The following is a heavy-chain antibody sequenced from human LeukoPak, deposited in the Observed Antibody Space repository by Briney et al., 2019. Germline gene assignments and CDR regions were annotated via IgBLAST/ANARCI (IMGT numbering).Heavy chain of an antibody. J-gene: IGHJ4*02. V-gene: IGHV4-34*01. Sequence: SETLSLTCTVYGGSFSGYYWSWIRQPPGKGLEWIGEINHSGSTNYNPALKSRGTISVDTSKNQFSLKLSSVTAADTAVYYCARQLMGPYSSPHYFDYWGQGTLVTVSS. D-gene: IGHD2-8*01. CDR2: INHSGST. CDR3: ARQLMGPYSSPHYFDY. CDR1: GGSFSGYY.